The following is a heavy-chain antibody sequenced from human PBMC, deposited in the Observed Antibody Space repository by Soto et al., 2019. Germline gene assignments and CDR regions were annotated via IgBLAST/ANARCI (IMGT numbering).Heavy chain of an antibody. CDR3: ARGDLIAARPFDY. V-gene: IGHV4-30-4*01. CDR2: IYYSGST. CDR1: GGSISSDDYY. D-gene: IGHD6-6*01. Sequence: SETLSLTCTVSGGSISSDDYYWSWIRQPPGKGLEWIGYIYYSGSTYYNPSLKSRVTISVDTSKNQFSLKLSSVTAADTAVYYCARGDLIAARPFDYWGQGTLVTVSS. J-gene: IGHJ4*02.